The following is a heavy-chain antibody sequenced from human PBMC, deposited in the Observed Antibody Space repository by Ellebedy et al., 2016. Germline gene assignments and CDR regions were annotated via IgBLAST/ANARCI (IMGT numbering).Heavy chain of an antibody. D-gene: IGHD2-15*01. Sequence: GSLRLSXTVSGYSISSGYYWGWIRQPPGKGLEWIGSIYHSGSTYYNPSLKSRVTISVDTSKNQFSLKLSSVTAADTAVYYCARDLQGSGAFDIWGQGTMVTVSS. CDR3: ARDLQGSGAFDI. J-gene: IGHJ3*02. CDR1: GYSISSGYY. V-gene: IGHV4-38-2*02. CDR2: IYHSGST.